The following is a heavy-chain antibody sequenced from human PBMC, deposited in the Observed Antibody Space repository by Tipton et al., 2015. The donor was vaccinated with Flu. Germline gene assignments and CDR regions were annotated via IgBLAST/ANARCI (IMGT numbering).Heavy chain of an antibody. CDR2: ISGQTTYT. CDR3: APTPGAVADNPGYYYGMEV. J-gene: IGHJ6*02. Sequence: SLRLSCAGSEFNMNSIAMSWVRQAPGKGLEWVSTISGQTTYTNYAASVKGRFAISRDNSKDTVYLEMHRLRVDDTAVYYCAPTPGAVADNPGYYYGMEVRGQGTPVTVSS. D-gene: IGHD6-19*01. CDR1: EFNMNSIA. V-gene: IGHV3-23*01.